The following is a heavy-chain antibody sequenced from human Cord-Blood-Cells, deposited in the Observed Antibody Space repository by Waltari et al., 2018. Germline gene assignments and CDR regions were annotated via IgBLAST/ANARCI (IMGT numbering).Heavy chain of an antibody. CDR2: INPNSGGK. V-gene: IGHV1-2*04. D-gene: IGHD6-13*01. CDR3: AVSMYSSSWYRGFDP. CDR1: GYTFTGYT. Sequence: QVQLVQSGAEVKKPGASVKVSCKASGYTFTGYTIHWVRQAPGQGLEWVGRINPNSGGKNDAQKFQGWVTMTRDTSISTAYMELSRLRSDDTAVYYCAVSMYSSSWYRGFDPWGQGTLVTVSS. J-gene: IGHJ5*02.